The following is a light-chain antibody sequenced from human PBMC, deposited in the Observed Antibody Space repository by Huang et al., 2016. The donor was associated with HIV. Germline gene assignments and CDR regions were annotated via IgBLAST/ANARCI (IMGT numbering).Light chain of an antibody. CDR3: QQYDNLPWT. V-gene: IGKV1-33*01. Sequence: DIQMTQSPSSLSASVGDRVTITCQASQDISTYLNWYQQKPGNAPKGLIYAASNLETGVPSRFSGSGSGTDFTFTISSLQPGDIATYYCQQYDNLPWTFGQGTKVGIK. J-gene: IGKJ1*01. CDR1: QDISTY. CDR2: AAS.